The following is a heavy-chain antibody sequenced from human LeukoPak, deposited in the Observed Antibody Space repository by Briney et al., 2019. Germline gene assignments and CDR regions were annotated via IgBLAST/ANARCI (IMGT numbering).Heavy chain of an antibody. CDR2: INPSGGST. CDR3: ARGPYYYDSSGYLGTSRVDYYYYMDV. D-gene: IGHD3-22*01. V-gene: IGHV1-46*01. Sequence: ASVKVSCKASGYTFTSYYMHWVRQAPGQGLGWMGIINPSGGSTSYAQKFQGRVTMTRDTSTSTVYMELSSLRSEDTAVYYCARGPYYYDSSGYLGTSRVDYYYYMDVWGKGTTVTVSS. CDR1: GYTFTSYY. J-gene: IGHJ6*03.